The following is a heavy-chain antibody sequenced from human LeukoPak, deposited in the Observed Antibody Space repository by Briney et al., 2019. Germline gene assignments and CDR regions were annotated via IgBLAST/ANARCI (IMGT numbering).Heavy chain of an antibody. Sequence: PSETLSLTCTVSGGSISSYYWSWIRQPPGNGLEWIGYIYYSGSTNYNPSLKSRVTISVDTSKNQFSLKLSSVTAADTAVYYCASTVVRGPWYFDLWGRGTLVTVSS. CDR3: ASTVVRGPWYFDL. V-gene: IGHV4-59*08. CDR2: IYYSGST. J-gene: IGHJ2*01. D-gene: IGHD4-23*01. CDR1: GGSISSYY.